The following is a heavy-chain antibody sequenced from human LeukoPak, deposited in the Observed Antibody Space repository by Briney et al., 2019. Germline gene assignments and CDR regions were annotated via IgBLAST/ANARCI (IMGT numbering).Heavy chain of an antibody. D-gene: IGHD3-10*01. CDR2: ISGSGTST. V-gene: IGHV3-23*01. CDR3: AKGKITMVRGSPTDF. J-gene: IGHJ4*02. CDR1: EFTFSRYA. Sequence: GSLRLSCAASEFTFSRYAMSWVRQAPGKGLAWVSAISGSGTSTYYADSVKGRFTISRDNSKNTLFLQMNSLRAEDTALYYCAKGKITMVRGSPTDFWGQGTLVTVSS.